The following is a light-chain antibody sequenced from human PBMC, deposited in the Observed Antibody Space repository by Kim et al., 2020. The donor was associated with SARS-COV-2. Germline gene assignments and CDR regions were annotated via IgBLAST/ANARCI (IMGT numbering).Light chain of an antibody. CDR3: QQYNDYPRT. CDR1: QIISSW. CDR2: TAS. Sequence: DIQMTQSPSTLSASVGDRVTITCRASQIISSWLAWYQQKPGKAPNLLIYTASSLESGVPSRFSGSGSGTDFTLTISSLQPDDFATYYCQQYNDYPRTFGQGTKVDIK. V-gene: IGKV1-5*03. J-gene: IGKJ1*01.